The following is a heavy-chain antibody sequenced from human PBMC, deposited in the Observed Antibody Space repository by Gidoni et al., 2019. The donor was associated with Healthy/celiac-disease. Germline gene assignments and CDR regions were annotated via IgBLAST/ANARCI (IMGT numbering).Heavy chain of an antibody. D-gene: IGHD3-10*01. CDR1: GFPFSSYS. CDR3: ARDRGTGEGLGDY. CDR2: ISSSSSYI. J-gene: IGHJ4*02. V-gene: IGHV3-21*01. Sequence: EVQLVESGGGLVKPGGSLRLSCAASGFPFSSYSMNWVRQAPGKGLEWVSSISSSSSYIYYADSVKGRFTISRDNAKNSLYLQMNSLRAEDTAVYYCARDRGTGEGLGDYWGQGTLVTVSS.